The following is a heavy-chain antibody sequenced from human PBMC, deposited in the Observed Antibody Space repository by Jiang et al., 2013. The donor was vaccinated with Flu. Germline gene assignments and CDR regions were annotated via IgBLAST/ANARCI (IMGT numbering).Heavy chain of an antibody. J-gene: IGHJ6*01. CDR3: ARPYCSSTSCYY. CDR2: IYPGDSEY. Sequence: GAEVKKPGESLKISCKGSGYSFTSYWIGWVRQMPGKGLEWMGIIYPGDSEYQIHAPSFQGQVTHLSRQVHQPPPTCSGASLKASDTAMYYCARPYCSSTSCYY. D-gene: IGHD2-2*01. V-gene: IGHV5-51*01. CDR1: GYSFTSYW.